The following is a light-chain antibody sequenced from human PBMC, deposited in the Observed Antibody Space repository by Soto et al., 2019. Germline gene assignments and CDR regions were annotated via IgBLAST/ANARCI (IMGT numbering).Light chain of an antibody. CDR1: QSVSSSY. CDR3: QQCGSSPWT. J-gene: IGKJ1*01. V-gene: IGKV3-20*01. CDR2: GAS. Sequence: EIVLTQSPGTLSLSPWERATPSCMASQSVSSSYLAWYQQKPGQAPRLLIYGASSRATGIPDRFSGSGSGTDFTLTISRLEPEDFAVYYCQQCGSSPWTFGQGTKVDIK.